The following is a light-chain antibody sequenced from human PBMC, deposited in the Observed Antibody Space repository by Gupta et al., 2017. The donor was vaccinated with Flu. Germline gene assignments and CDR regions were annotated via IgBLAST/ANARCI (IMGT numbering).Light chain of an antibody. Sequence: QSALTQPASVSGSPGQSITISCTGTSSDVGGYNYVSWYQQHPGKAPKLMIYEVSNRPAGVSNRFSGSKSGTTASLTISGPQAEDEAYYYCSSYTSSSVVFGGGTKLTVL. CDR2: EVS. CDR3: SSYTSSSVV. CDR1: SSDVGGYNY. V-gene: IGLV2-14*01. J-gene: IGLJ2*01.